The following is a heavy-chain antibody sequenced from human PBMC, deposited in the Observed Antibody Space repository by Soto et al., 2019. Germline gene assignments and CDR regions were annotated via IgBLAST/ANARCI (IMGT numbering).Heavy chain of an antibody. D-gene: IGHD3-22*01. V-gene: IGHV4-38-2*02. CDR1: VYYISSGYY. CDR3: ARDGGTTYYYDSSGYYTDAFDI. CDR2: IYHSGST. Sequence: AETLSLASPVSVYYISSGYYFGWVRQPPVKCVESIGSIYHSGSTYYNPSLKSRVTISVDTSKNQFSLKLSSVTAADTAVYYCARDGGTTYYYDSSGYYTDAFDIWGQGTMVTVSS. J-gene: IGHJ3*02.